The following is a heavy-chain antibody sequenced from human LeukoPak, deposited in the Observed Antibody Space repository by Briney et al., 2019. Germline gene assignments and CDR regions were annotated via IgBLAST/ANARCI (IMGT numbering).Heavy chain of an antibody. D-gene: IGHD3-10*01. V-gene: IGHV4-38-2*02. CDR2: IYHSGST. CDR1: GYSISSGYY. J-gene: IGHJ5*02. CDR3: ARKLLVRGVIQP. Sequence: SETLSLTCTVSGYSISSGYYWGWIRQPPGKGLEWIGSIYHSGSTYYNPSLRSRVTISVDMSKNQFSLKLSSVSAADTAVYYCARKLLVRGVIQPWGQGTLVTVSS.